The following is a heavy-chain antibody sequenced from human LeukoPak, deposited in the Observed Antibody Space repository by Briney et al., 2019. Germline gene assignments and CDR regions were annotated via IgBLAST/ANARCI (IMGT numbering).Heavy chain of an antibody. J-gene: IGHJ4*02. CDR3: ARDAFYYDSSGSLAY. CDR2: IYTSGST. CDR1: GTSINNYY. Sequence: PSETLSLTRTVSGTSINNYYWSWIRQPAGKELEWIGRIYTSGSTNYNPSLKSRVTMSVDTSRNQFSLRLSSVTAADTAVYYCARDAFYYDSSGSLAYWGQGTLVTVSS. V-gene: IGHV4-4*07. D-gene: IGHD3-22*01.